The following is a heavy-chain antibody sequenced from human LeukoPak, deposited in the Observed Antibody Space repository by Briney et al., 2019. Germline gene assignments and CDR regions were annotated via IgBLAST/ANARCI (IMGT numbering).Heavy chain of an antibody. Sequence: SETLSLTCTVSGASISSSSYYRGWIRQPPGKGLEWIVSIYYNGSTYYNPSLKSRVTISVDTSKNQFSLKLSAVTAADTAVYYCARHEDGSGWSQDTFDSWGQGTMVTVSS. CDR1: GASISSSSYY. CDR2: IYYNGST. V-gene: IGHV4-39*01. D-gene: IGHD6-19*01. CDR3: ARHEDGSGWSQDTFDS. J-gene: IGHJ3*01.